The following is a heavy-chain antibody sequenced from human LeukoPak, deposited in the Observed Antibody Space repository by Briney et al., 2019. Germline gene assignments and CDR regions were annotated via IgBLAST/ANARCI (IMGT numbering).Heavy chain of an antibody. CDR2: IVVGSGNT. CDR1: GFTFTSSA. V-gene: IGHV1-58*02. D-gene: IGHD4-17*01. J-gene: IGHJ3*02. Sequence: GASVKVSCKASGFTFTSSAMQWVRQARGQRLEWIGWIVVGSGNTNYAQKFQERVTITRDMSTSTAYMELSSLRSEDTAVYYCASVTTVTTKGHGAFDIWGQGTMVTVSS. CDR3: ASVTTVTTKGHGAFDI.